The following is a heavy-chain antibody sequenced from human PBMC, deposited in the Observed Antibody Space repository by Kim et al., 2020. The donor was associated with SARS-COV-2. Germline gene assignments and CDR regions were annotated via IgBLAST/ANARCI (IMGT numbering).Heavy chain of an antibody. J-gene: IGHJ3*02. Sequence: YYADSVKGRFTISRHNSKTTLYLQMNSLRAEDTAVYYCASQIAAADAFDIWGQGTMVTVSS. V-gene: IGHV3-53*04. D-gene: IGHD6-13*01. CDR3: ASQIAAADAFDI.